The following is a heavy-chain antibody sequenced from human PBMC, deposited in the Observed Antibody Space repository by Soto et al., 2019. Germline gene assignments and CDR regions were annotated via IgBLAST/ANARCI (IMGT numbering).Heavy chain of an antibody. D-gene: IGHD3-10*01. CDR1: GGSISTYY. V-gene: IGHV4-59*08. CDR3: ARLITMGDFYSYMDV. J-gene: IGHJ6*03. Sequence: SETLSLTCSVSGGSISTYYWSWIRQPPGKGLECIGYIYFSGSTNYNPSLKSRITISVDTSKNQFSLKLSSVTAADTAVYYCARLITMGDFYSYMDVWGKGTTVTVSS. CDR2: IYFSGST.